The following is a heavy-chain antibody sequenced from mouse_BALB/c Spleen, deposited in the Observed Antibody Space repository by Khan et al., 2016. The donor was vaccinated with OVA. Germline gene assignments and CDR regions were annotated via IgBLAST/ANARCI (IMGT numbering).Heavy chain of an antibody. CDR2: INPSTGYT. CDR1: GYTFINYW. CDR3: ARRGLRWDFDY. V-gene: IGHV1-7*01. Sequence: QVRLQQAGAELAKPGASVKMSCKASGYTFINYWILWIKQRPGQGLEWIGYINPSTGYTEYNQNFKDKATLTADKSSSTAYMQLSSLTSEDSTYYYCARRGLRWDFDYWGQGTTLTVSS. D-gene: IGHD1-1*01. J-gene: IGHJ2*01.